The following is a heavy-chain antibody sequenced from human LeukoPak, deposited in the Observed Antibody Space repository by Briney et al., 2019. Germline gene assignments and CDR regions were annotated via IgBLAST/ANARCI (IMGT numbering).Heavy chain of an antibody. D-gene: IGHD3-10*01. Sequence: GASVKVSCKASGYTFTGYYMHWVRQAPGQGLEWMGWINPNSGGTNYAQKFQGRVTMTRDTSISTAYLQWSSLKASDTARYYCARRPYYGSGSHYNFDYWGQGTLVTVSS. CDR1: GYTFTGYY. CDR3: ARRPYYGSGSHYNFDY. V-gene: IGHV1-2*02. CDR2: INPNSGGT. J-gene: IGHJ4*02.